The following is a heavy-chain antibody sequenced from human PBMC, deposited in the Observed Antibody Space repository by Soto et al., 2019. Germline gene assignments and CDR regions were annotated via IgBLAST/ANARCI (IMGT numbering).Heavy chain of an antibody. CDR3: ARVSSTVTPNY. Sequence: ASVKVSCKASGYTFTSYGISWVLQSPGQGLEWMGWISAYNGNTNYAQKLQGRVTMTTDTSTSTAYMELRSLRSGDTAVYYCARVSSTVTPNYWGQGTLVTVSS. J-gene: IGHJ4*02. D-gene: IGHD4-4*01. CDR1: GYTFTSYG. CDR2: ISAYNGNT. V-gene: IGHV1-18*01.